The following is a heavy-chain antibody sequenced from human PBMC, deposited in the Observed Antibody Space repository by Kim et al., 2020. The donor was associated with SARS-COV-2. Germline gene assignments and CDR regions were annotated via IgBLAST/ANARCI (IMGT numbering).Heavy chain of an antibody. Sequence: ADSVESRLTISGDNAKNSLYLQMNSLRAEGTAVYYCARNSRWGGDCFLDYWGQGTLVTVSS. CDR3: ARNSRWGGDCFLDY. D-gene: IGHD2-21*02. V-gene: IGHV3-21*01. J-gene: IGHJ4*02.